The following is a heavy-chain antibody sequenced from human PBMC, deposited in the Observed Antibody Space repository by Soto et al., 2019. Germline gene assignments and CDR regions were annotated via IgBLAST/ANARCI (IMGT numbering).Heavy chain of an antibody. CDR1: GGSISSYY. Sequence: LSLTCTVSGGSISSYYWSWIRQPPGKGLEWIGYIYYSGSTNYNPSLKSRVTISVDTSKNQFSLKLSSVTAADTAVYYCARGENYYGMDVWGQGTTVTVSS. CDR2: IYYSGST. D-gene: IGHD1-26*01. CDR3: ARGENYYGMDV. V-gene: IGHV4-59*01. J-gene: IGHJ6*02.